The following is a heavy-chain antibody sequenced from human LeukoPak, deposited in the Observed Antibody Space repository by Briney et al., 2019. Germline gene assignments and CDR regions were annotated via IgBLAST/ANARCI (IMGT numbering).Heavy chain of an antibody. CDR1: GLTVSSNY. V-gene: IGHV3-53*01. D-gene: IGHD3-10*01. CDR3: ARALSYYYGSGRYEEVGFDY. Sequence: GGSLRLSCAASGLTVSSNYMSWVRQAPGKGLEWVSVIYSGGSTYYADSVKGRFTISRDNSKNTLYLQMNSLRAEDTAVYYCARALSYYYGSGRYEEVGFDYWGQGTLVTVSS. CDR2: IYSGGST. J-gene: IGHJ4*02.